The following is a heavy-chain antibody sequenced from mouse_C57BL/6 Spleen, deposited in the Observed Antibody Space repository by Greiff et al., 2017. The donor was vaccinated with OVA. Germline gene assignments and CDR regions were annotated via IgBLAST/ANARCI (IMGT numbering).Heavy chain of an antibody. CDR1: GYTFTGYW. D-gene: IGHD1-1*01. CDR2: ILPGSGST. Sequence: VKLQESGAELMKPGASVKLSCKATGYTFTGYWIEWVKQRPGHGLEWIGEILPGSGSTNYNEKFKGKATFTADTSSNTAYMQLSSLTTEDSAIYNCAGRAITTVVATDWYFDVWGTGTTVTVSS. V-gene: IGHV1-9*01. CDR3: AGRAITTVVATDWYFDV. J-gene: IGHJ1*03.